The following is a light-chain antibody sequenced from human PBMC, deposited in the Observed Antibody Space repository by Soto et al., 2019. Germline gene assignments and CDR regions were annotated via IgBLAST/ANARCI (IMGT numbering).Light chain of an antibody. V-gene: IGKV3-20*01. J-gene: IGKJ4*01. CDR1: QSVSRSY. Sequence: EIVLTQSPRPLSLSPGERATLSCRASQSVSRSYFAWYQQKPGQAPRPLIYGAFSRATGIPDRFSVSGSGTDSTVIISRLEPEDFALDYCQQYGSSPIFGGGTKVEI. CDR3: QQYGSSPI. CDR2: GAF.